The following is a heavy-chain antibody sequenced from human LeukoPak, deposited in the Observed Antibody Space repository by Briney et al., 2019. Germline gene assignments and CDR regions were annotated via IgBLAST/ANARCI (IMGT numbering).Heavy chain of an antibody. D-gene: IGHD3-10*01. Sequence: GGSLRLPCAASGFTFSSYGMSWVRQSPGKGLEWVSAISGSGGNTYYADSVRGRFTISRDNSKNTLYLQMNSLRAEDTAVYYCARDSGYGSGSYAFDYWGQGTLVTVSS. CDR3: ARDSGYGSGSYAFDY. CDR2: ISGSGGNT. V-gene: IGHV3-23*01. J-gene: IGHJ4*02. CDR1: GFTFSSYG.